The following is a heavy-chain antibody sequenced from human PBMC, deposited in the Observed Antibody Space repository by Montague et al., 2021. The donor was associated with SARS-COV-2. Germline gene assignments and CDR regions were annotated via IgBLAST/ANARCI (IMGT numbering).Heavy chain of an antibody. CDR2: ISISSSST. CDR3: AREIDGIALIVVVNPHYYYAMDV. J-gene: IGHJ6*02. CDR1: GFTFSSYS. V-gene: IGHV3-21*01. Sequence: SLRLSCAASGFTFSSYSMNWVRQAPGKGLEWVSPISISSSSTYYADSVKGRFTISRDNSKNSLYLQMNSLRAEDTAVYYCAREIDGIALIVVVNPHYYYAMDVWGQGTTVTVSS. D-gene: IGHD3-22*01.